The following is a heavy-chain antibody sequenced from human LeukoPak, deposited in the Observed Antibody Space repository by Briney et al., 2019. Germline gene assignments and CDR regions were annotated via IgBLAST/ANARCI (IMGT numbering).Heavy chain of an antibody. V-gene: IGHV1-69-2*01. J-gene: IGHJ4*02. CDR1: GYTFTDYY. D-gene: IGHD3-10*01. CDR2: VDPEDGET. CDR3: ATVSGSGSYYNHFDY. Sequence: ASVKVSCKVSGYTFTDYYMHWVPQAPGKGLEWMGLVDPEDGETIYAEKFQRRVTITADTSTEKAYMELSSLRSEATAVYYCATVSGSGSYYNHFDYWGQGTLVTVSS.